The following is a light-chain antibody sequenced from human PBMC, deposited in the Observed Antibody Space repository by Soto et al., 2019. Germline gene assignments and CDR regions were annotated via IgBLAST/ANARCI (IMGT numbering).Light chain of an antibody. CDR2: GAS. Sequence: EIVMTQSPATLSVSPGERATLHCRASQSVSSNLGWYQHKPGQAPRLLIYGASTRATGIPARFSGSGSGTDFTLTSSGLQSEDFAVYYCQQYNDWPPGYTFGQGTKVEIK. CDR1: QSVSSN. V-gene: IGKV3-15*01. CDR3: QQYNDWPPGYT. J-gene: IGKJ2*01.